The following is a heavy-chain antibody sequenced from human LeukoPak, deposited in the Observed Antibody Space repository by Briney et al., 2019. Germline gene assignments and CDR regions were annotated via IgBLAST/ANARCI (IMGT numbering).Heavy chain of an antibody. V-gene: IGHV3-30*04. CDR3: ARESWSDSVAFDI. CDR1: GFNFSGYA. D-gene: IGHD3-3*01. CDR2: ISYGGINK. Sequence: GGSLRLSCAASGFNFSGYAMHWVRQAPGEGLEWVRHISYGGINKSYADSVKGRFTISRDSSKKTLYLEMNSLRAEDTAMYYCARESWSDSVAFDIWGLGTMVIVSS. J-gene: IGHJ3*02.